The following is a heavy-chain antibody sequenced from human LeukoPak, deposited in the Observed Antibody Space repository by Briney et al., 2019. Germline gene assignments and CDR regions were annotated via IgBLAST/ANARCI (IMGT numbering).Heavy chain of an antibody. D-gene: IGHD1-26*01. CDR2: IYHSGTT. V-gene: IGHV4-30-2*01. J-gene: IGHJ5*02. Sequence: PSQTLSLTCTVSGGSISSGGYYWSWIRQPPGKPLEWIGTIYHSGTTYYNPSLKRRVTISIDTSKNHFSLKLVSVTAADTAVYYCARDREGGWFDPWGQGTLVTVSS. CDR3: ARDREGGWFDP. CDR1: GGSISSGGYY.